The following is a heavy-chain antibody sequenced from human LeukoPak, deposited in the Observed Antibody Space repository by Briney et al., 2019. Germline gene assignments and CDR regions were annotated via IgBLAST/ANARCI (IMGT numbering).Heavy chain of an antibody. J-gene: IGHJ4*02. CDR3: ARSPRGRSDSYSDY. V-gene: IGHV4-59*01. CDR2: IYDSGST. D-gene: IGHD3-10*01. CDR1: GGSISSYY. Sequence: PSETLSLTCTVSGGSISSYYWSWIRQPPGKGLEWVGYIYDSGSTNYNPSLKSRVTISADTSKNQFSLKLRSVTAADTAVYYCARSPRGRSDSYSDYWGQGTLVTVSS.